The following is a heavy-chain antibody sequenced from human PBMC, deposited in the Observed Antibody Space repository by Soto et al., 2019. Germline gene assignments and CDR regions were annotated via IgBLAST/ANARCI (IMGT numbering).Heavy chain of an antibody. CDR1: GFTFSSYS. CDR2: ISSSSSTI. D-gene: IGHD3-22*01. Sequence: EVQLVESGGGLVQPGGSLRLSCAASGFTFSSYSMNWVRQAPGKGLEWVSYISSSSSTIYYADSMKGRFTISRDNAKNSLYLQMNSLRDEDTAVYYCARDDYYDTSGYLALFDYWGQGTLVTVSS. CDR3: ARDDYYDTSGYLALFDY. V-gene: IGHV3-48*02. J-gene: IGHJ4*02.